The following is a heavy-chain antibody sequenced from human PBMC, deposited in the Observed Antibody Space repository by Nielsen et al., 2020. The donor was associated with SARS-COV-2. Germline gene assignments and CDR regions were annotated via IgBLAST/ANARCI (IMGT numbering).Heavy chain of an antibody. J-gene: IGHJ4*02. Sequence: GESLKISCAASGFTFSSYSMNWVRQAPGKGLEWVSSISSSSSYIYYADSVKGRFTISRDNAKNSLYLQMNSLRAEDTAVYYCARGLEAYSSSWLGWGQGTLVTVSS. CDR1: GFTFSSYS. V-gene: IGHV3-21*01. CDR2: ISSSSSYI. CDR3: ARGLEAYSSSWLG. D-gene: IGHD6-13*01.